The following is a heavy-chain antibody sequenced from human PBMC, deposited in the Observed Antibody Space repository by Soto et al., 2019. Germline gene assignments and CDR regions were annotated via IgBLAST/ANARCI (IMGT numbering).Heavy chain of an antibody. CDR2: IYHSGST. D-gene: IGHD2-15*01. Sequence: SETLSLTCTVSGDISSHYWSWIRQPPGKGLEWIGDIYHSGSTYYNPSLKSRVTISVDTSKNQFSLKLSSVTAADTAVYYCASREDIVVVVAATPGWFDPWGQGTLVTVSS. CDR3: ASREDIVVVVAATPGWFDP. V-gene: IGHV4-59*04. CDR1: GDISSHY. J-gene: IGHJ5*02.